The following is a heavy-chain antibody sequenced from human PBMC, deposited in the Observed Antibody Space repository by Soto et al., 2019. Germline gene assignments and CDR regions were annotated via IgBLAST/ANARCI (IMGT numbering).Heavy chain of an antibody. CDR1: GFTFSSYW. CDR3: AKDMMDSSAYYFGSYFDY. J-gene: IGHJ4*02. Sequence: GSLRLSCAASGFTFSSYWMHWVRQAPGKGLEWVSVISSSGGSTYYADSVKGRFIISRDNSKNTLYLQMNSLRAEDTAVYYCAKDMMDSSAYYFGSYFDYWGQGTLVTVSS. D-gene: IGHD3-22*01. V-gene: IGHV3-23*01. CDR2: ISSSGGST.